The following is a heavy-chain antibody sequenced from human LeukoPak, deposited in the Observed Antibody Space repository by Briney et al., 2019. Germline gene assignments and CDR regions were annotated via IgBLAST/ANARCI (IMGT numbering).Heavy chain of an antibody. CDR1: GGTFTSYT. CDR2: IIPILGIA. CDR3: ARDYGSGSYFNY. J-gene: IGHJ4*02. D-gene: IGHD3-10*01. V-gene: IGHV1-69*02. Sequence: SVKVSCKASGGTFTSYTISWVRQAPGQGLEWMGRIIPILGIANYAQKFQGRVTITADKSTSTAYMELSSLRSEDTAVYYCARDYGSGSYFNYWGQGTLVTVSS.